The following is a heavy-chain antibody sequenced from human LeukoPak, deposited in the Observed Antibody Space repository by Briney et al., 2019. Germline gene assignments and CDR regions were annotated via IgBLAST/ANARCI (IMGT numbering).Heavy chain of an antibody. CDR1: GGTFSSYA. J-gene: IGHJ5*02. Sequence: SVKVSCKASGGTFSSYAISWVRQAPGQGLEWMGGIIPIFGTANYAQKFQGRVTITADESTSTAYMELSSLRSEDTAVYYCASDIVVVTAIPGRAGWFVPWGQGTLVTVSS. D-gene: IGHD2-21*02. CDR2: IIPIFGTA. V-gene: IGHV1-69*13. CDR3: ASDIVVVTAIPGRAGWFVP.